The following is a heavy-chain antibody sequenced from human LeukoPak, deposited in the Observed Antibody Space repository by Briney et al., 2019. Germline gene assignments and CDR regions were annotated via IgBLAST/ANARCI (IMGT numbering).Heavy chain of an antibody. Sequence: PGGSLRLPCATSGFTFSHYGMHWVRQAPGKGLEWVAVIWSDGSEKYYGDSVKGRFTISRDNSKKTVYLQMNSLRVEDTAVYYCAKDAQRGFDFSNSLESWGQGTLVTVSS. CDR1: GFTFSHYG. V-gene: IGHV3-33*06. CDR3: AKDAQRGFDFSNSLES. J-gene: IGHJ4*02. CDR2: IWSDGSEK. D-gene: IGHD3/OR15-3a*01.